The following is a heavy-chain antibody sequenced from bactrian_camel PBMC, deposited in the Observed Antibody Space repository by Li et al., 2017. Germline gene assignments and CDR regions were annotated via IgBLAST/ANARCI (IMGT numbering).Heavy chain of an antibody. J-gene: IGHJ4*01. V-gene: IGHV3S1*01. CDR1: GFTFRSHY. CDR3: AAEWVGWPDTPPAPAQFRN. Sequence: HVQLVESGGGLVEPGGSLRLTCKASGFTFRSHYMYWLRQAPGKGSEGIAGVTTFGKPVDIAESVKGRFTISQDKGKNTVYLQMNSLKPEDTAMYYCAAEWVGWPDTPPAPAQFRNWGQGTQVTVS. D-gene: IGHD5*01. CDR2: VTTFGKPV.